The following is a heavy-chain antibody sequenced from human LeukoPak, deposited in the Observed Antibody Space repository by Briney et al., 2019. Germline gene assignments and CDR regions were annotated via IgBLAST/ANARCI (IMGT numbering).Heavy chain of an antibody. CDR3: ARSTGGPASTWAFDI. CDR2: LSGRGDTT. Sequence: GGSLRLSCAASGFTFSSYAMSWVRQAPGKGLEWVSALSGRGDTTYYADSVKGRFTISRDNSKNTLYLQLSSLRAEDTALYYCARSTGGPASTWAFDIWGQGTMVTVS. CDR1: GFTFSSYA. V-gene: IGHV3-23*01. J-gene: IGHJ3*02. D-gene: IGHD6-13*01.